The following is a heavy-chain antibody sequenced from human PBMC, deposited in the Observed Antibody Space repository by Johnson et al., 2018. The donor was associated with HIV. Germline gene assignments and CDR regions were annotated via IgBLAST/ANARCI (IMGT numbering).Heavy chain of an antibody. CDR1: GFIVGTKY. CDR3: ARAQLLADDAFNN. Sequence: VLLVESGGGLVQSGGSLRLACVASGFIVGTKYMSWVRQAPGKGLEWVSRISGDGSSSSYADSVKGRFTISRDNAKNTLYLQLNSLRVEDTAIYYCARAQLLADDAFNNWGQGTMVTVSS. CDR2: ISGDGSSS. V-gene: IGHV3-74*02. D-gene: IGHD6-6*01. J-gene: IGHJ3*02.